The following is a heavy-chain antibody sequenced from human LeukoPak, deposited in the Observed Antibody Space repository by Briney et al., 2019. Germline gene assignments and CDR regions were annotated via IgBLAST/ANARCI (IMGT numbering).Heavy chain of an antibody. Sequence: PSETLSLTCTVSGDSITGYSWWSWVRQPTGKGLEWIGEIHVNGITNYNPSLKSRVTMSIDKAKNQLSLNLNSVTAADTAVYYCAKVISSAWRQNDLWGQGILVIVSS. V-gene: IGHV4-4*02. J-gene: IGHJ5*02. CDR3: AKVISSAWRQNDL. CDR2: IHVNGIT. CDR1: GDSITGYSW. D-gene: IGHD3-22*01.